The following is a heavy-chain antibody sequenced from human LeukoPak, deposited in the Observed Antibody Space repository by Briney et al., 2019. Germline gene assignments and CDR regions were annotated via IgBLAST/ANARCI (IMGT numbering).Heavy chain of an antibody. V-gene: IGHV5-10-1*01. Sequence: KVGESLKISCKGSGYSFTSYWISWVRQMPGKGLEWMGRIDPSDSYTNYNPSFQGHVTISADKSISTAYLQWSCLQASDTAMYYCASRNDYGDYSAFDIWGQGTMVTVSS. J-gene: IGHJ3*02. D-gene: IGHD4-17*01. CDR1: GYSFTSYW. CDR2: IDPSDSYT. CDR3: ASRNDYGDYSAFDI.